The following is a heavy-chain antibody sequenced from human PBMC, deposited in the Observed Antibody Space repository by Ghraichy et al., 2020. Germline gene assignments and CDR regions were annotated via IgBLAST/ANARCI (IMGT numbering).Heavy chain of an antibody. CDR3: ARHPPGGTNGYAFDY. Sequence: SETLSLTCTVSGGSISEYYWSWIRLPPGKGLEWIGYIYYNGQTYYNPSLQSRVTISVDTSKNQFSLQLSSGTAADTAVYYCARHPPGGTNGYAFDYWGQGTLVTVSS. D-gene: IGHD2-8*01. CDR2: IYYNGQT. CDR1: GGSISEYY. J-gene: IGHJ4*02. V-gene: IGHV4-59*08.